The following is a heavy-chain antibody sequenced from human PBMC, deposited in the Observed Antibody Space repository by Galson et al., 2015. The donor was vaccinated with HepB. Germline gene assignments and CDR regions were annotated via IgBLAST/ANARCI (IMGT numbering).Heavy chain of an antibody. J-gene: IGHJ4*02. CDR2: ISYDGSNI. CDR3: AKGGSYYDSSGYYYFDY. CDR1: GFTFSSYG. Sequence: SCAASGFTFSSYGMHWVRQAPGKGLEWVAVISYDGSNIYYADSVKGRFTISRDNSKNTLYLQMNTLRAEDTAVYYCAKGGSYYDSSGYYYFDYWGQGTLVTVSS. V-gene: IGHV3-30*18. D-gene: IGHD3-22*01.